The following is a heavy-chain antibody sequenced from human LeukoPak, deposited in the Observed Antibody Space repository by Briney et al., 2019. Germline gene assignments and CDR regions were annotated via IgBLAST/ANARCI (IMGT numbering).Heavy chain of an antibody. Sequence: PGGSLRLSCAASGFTFSSYAMSWVRQAPGKGLEWVSAISGSGDSTYYADSVKGRFTISRDNSKNTLFLRMNSLRAEDTALYYCANHLRPTYYYYGMDVWGQGTTVTVSS. D-gene: IGHD3-3*01. J-gene: IGHJ6*02. CDR1: GFTFSSYA. V-gene: IGHV3-23*01. CDR3: ANHLRPTYYYYGMDV. CDR2: ISGSGDST.